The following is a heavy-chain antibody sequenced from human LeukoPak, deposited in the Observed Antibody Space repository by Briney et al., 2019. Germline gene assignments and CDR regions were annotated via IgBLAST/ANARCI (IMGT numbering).Heavy chain of an antibody. J-gene: IGHJ6*02. CDR2: INTYNGNT. D-gene: IGHD4-17*01. Sequence: ASVTVSFTASGGTFSIHAISWVRQAPGQGFEWMGWINTYNGNTNYAHKFRGRVTMTTDTSTRTVYMEVRSLRSDDTAVYYCARDPADHGDLREDAHYYALDVWGQGTTVTVSS. CDR1: GGTFSIHA. CDR3: ARDPADHGDLREDAHYYALDV. V-gene: IGHV1-18*01.